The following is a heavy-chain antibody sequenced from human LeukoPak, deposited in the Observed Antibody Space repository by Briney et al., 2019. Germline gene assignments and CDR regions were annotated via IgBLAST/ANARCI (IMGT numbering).Heavy chain of an antibody. J-gene: IGHJ6*03. V-gene: IGHV3-23*01. D-gene: IGHD2-15*01. CDR3: AKVQGSYCSGGSCFMDV. CDR1: GFTFSSYA. CDR2: ISGSGGNT. Sequence: GGSLRLSCAASGFTFSSYAMSWVRQAPGKGLEWVSVISGSGGNTYYADYVKGRFTISRDNSKNTLFLQMNSLRVEDTAVYYCAKVQGSYCSGGSCFMDVWGKGTRVSVSS.